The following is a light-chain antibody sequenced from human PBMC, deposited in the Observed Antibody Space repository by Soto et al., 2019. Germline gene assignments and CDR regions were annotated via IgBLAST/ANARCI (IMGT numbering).Light chain of an antibody. J-gene: IGKJ2*01. CDR3: QQYNSYSPDT. V-gene: IGKV1-5*01. CDR1: RSISSW. Sequence: DIQMTQSPSTLSASVGDRVTITCRASRSISSWLAWYQQKPGKAPKLLIYDASSLESGVPSRFSGSGSGTEFTLTISSLQPDDFATYYCQQYNSYSPDTFGQGTKLEIK. CDR2: DAS.